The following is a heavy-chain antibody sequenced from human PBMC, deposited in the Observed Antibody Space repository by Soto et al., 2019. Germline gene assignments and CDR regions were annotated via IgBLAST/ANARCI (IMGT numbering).Heavy chain of an antibody. D-gene: IGHD3-9*01. CDR3: ARQGTYDILTGYYPDY. V-gene: IGHV4-59*08. CDR1: GGSISGYY. J-gene: IGHJ4*02. Sequence: SETLSLTCTVSGGSISGYYWTWIRQPPGRGLEWIGYIYYTGSTNYNPSLKSRVTISVDTSKNQFSLELTSVTAADTAVYYCARQGTYDILTGYYPDYWGQGTLVT. CDR2: IYYTGST.